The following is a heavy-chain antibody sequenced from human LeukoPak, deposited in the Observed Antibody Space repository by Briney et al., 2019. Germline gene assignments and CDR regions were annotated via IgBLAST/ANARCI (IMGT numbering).Heavy chain of an antibody. V-gene: IGHV4-59*01. Sequence: SETLSLTCTVSGGSISSYYWSWIRQPPGKGLEWIGYVYYSGSTNYNPSLKSRVTISVDTSKNQFSLKLSSVTAADTAVYYCARGAYHGMDVWGQGTTVTVSS. CDR3: ARGAYHGMDV. CDR1: GGSISSYY. J-gene: IGHJ6*02. CDR2: VYYSGST.